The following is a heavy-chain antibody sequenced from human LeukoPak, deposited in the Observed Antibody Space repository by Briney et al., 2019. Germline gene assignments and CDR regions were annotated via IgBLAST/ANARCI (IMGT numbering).Heavy chain of an antibody. J-gene: IGHJ4*02. D-gene: IGHD3-22*01. CDR3: ARWPMAYYDSSGDRIPYYFDY. Sequence: GASVKVSCTASGYTFTGYYMHWVRQAPGQGLEWMGWINPNSGGTNYAQKFQGRVTMTRDTSISTAYMELSRLRSDDTAVYYCARWPMAYYDSSGDRIPYYFDYWGQGTLVTVSS. CDR2: INPNSGGT. CDR1: GYTFTGYY. V-gene: IGHV1-2*02.